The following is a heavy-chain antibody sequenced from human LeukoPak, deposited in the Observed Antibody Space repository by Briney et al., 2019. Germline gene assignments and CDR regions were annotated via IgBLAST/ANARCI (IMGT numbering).Heavy chain of an antibody. J-gene: IGHJ5*02. D-gene: IGHD2-2*01. V-gene: IGHV1-18*04. CDR2: ISAYNGNT. CDR3: ARGLYCSSTSCHPYNWLDP. CDR1: GYRLTSYF. Sequence: GASVKVSCKSSGYRLTSYFMHWVRQAPGQGLEWMAWISAYNGNTNYAQKLQGRVTMTTDTSTSTAYMELRSLRSDDTAVYYCARGLYCSSTSCHPYNWLDPWGQGTLVTVSS.